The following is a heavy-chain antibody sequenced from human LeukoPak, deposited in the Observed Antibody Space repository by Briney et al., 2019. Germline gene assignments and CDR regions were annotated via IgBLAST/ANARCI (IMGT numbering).Heavy chain of an antibody. V-gene: IGHV3-9*01. Sequence: GGSLRLSCAASGFTFDDYAMHWVRQAPGKGLEWVSGISWNGGNIGYADSVKGRFIISRDNARNSLYLQMNSLRAEDTALYYCARGPYHILGYFDYWGQGTLVTVSS. CDR1: GFTFDDYA. D-gene: IGHD3-9*01. CDR2: ISWNGGNI. J-gene: IGHJ4*02. CDR3: ARGPYHILGYFDY.